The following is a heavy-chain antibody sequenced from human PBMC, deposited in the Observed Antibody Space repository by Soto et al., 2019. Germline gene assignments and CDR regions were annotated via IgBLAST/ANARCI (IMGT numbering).Heavy chain of an antibody. J-gene: IGHJ4*02. CDR3: ARNSHVVATISGDLDY. CDR1: GFTFSDHY. Sequence: QVQLVESGGGVVKPGGSLRLSCAASGFTFSDHYMSWIRQAPGQGLEWLAYSRSRSHYTEYADSVKGRFTSSRDNANNSLYLKMNSLRAEDTAVYYCARNSHVVATISGDLDYWGQGTPVTVSS. V-gene: IGHV3-11*05. CDR2: SRSRSHYT. D-gene: IGHD5-12*01.